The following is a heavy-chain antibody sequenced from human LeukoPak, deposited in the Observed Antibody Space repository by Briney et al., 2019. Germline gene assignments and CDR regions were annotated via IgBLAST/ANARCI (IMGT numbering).Heavy chain of an antibody. CDR3: ARHVLTGGDY. CDR1: GGSISGSSYY. V-gene: IGHV4-39*01. J-gene: IGHJ4*02. D-gene: IGHD3-22*01. CDR2: IYYSGST. Sequence: SETLSLTCTVSGGSISGSSYYWGWIRQPPGRGLEWIGSIYYSGSTYYNPSLKSRVTISVDTSKNQFSLKLSSVTAADTAVYYCARHVLTGGDYWGQGTLVTVSS.